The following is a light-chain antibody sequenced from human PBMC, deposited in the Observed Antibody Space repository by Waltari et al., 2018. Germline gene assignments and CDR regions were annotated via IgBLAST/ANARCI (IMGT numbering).Light chain of an antibody. CDR1: QSVSNY. Sequence: EIVLTQSPATLSLSPGERATLSCRASQSVSNYLAWYQQKPGQAPRLLIYDASNRATGIPARFSGSGSGTDFTFTISSLEPEDFAVYYCQQRSNWPPWTFGQGTKVEIK. J-gene: IGKJ1*01. V-gene: IGKV3-11*01. CDR2: DAS. CDR3: QQRSNWPPWT.